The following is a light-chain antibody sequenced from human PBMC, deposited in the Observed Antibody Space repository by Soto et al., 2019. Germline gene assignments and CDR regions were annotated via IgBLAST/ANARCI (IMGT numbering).Light chain of an antibody. J-gene: IGKJ1*01. CDR2: GAS. CDR1: QSVDSTY. CDR3: QYYDSFRT. Sequence: EIVLTQSPGTLSLSPGERATLSCRASQSVDSTYLTWYQQKPGQAPRLLIYGASGRATGVPDRFSGSGSGTDFTLTISRLEPEDFAVYFCQYYDSFRTFXQGTKV. V-gene: IGKV3-20*01.